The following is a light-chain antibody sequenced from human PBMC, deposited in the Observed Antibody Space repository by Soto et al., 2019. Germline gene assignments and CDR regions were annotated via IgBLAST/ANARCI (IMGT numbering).Light chain of an antibody. V-gene: IGLV4-69*01. CDR3: QIWGRGIL. CDR2: LNSDGSH. Sequence: QAVVTQSPSASSSLGASVKLTCTLSSGHSSYAIAWHQQQPEKGPRYLMKLNSDGSHSKGDGIPDRFSGSSSGAERYLTISSLQSEDEADYYCQIWGRGILFGGGTKLTVL. CDR1: SGHSSYA. J-gene: IGLJ2*01.